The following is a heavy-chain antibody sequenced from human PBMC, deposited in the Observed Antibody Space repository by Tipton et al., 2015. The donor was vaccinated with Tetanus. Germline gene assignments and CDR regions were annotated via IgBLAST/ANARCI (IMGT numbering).Heavy chain of an antibody. J-gene: IGHJ6*02. CDR3: ARPYPDYDSSGYYYNYGMDV. D-gene: IGHD3-22*01. CDR2: IDPDDSYT. CDR1: GYNFTNYW. V-gene: IGHV5-10-1*01. Sequence: QLVQSGAEVKKPGESLRISCKGSGYNFTNYWISWVRQMPGKGLEWMGRIDPDDSYTNYSTSFQGHVTISADKSISTAYLQWSSLKASDTAMYYCARPYPDYDSSGYYYNYGMDVWGQGTTVTVSS.